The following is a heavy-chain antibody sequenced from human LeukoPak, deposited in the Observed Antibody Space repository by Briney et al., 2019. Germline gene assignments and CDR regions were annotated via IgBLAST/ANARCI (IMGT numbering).Heavy chain of an antibody. D-gene: IGHD1-26*01. CDR1: GGSITTTNW. CDR3: TRESGAFSPFGF. V-gene: IGHV4-4*02. CDR2: VHLSGAT. Sequence: SGTLSFTCAVSGGSITTTNWWSWVRQPPGKGLEWIGEVHLSGATNYNPSLESRVSMSIDKSKNHLSLEVTSVTAADTAIYYCTRESGAFSPFGFWGQGTLLTVSS. J-gene: IGHJ4*02.